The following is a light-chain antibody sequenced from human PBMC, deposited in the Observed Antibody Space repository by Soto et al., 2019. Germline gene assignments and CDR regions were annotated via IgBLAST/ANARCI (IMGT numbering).Light chain of an antibody. J-gene: IGLJ2*01. Sequence: QAALTQPPSASGSPGQSVTITCSGTSSDVGEENYVSWSQQHPGKVPKLILYEVSKRHSGVPDRFSGSRSGNTASLTVSGLQAEDEADYCCISVEGSPVVFGGGTKLTVL. CDR1: SSDVGEENY. CDR3: ISVEGSPVV. CDR2: EVS. V-gene: IGLV2-8*01.